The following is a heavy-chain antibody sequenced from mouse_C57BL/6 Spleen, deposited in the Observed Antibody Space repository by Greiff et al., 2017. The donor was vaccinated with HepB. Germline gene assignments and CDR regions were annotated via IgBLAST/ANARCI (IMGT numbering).Heavy chain of an antibody. Sequence: VQVVASGPGLVAPSQSLSIPCTVSGFSFTSYGVSWVRQPPGKGLEWLGVIWGDGSTNYHSALISRLSISKDNSKSQVFLKLNSLQTDDTATYYCAKGDDGTNDDAMDYWGQGTSVTVSS. D-gene: IGHD1-1*01. J-gene: IGHJ4*01. CDR3: AKGDDGTNDDAMDY. V-gene: IGHV2-3*01. CDR2: IWGDGST. CDR1: GFSFTSYG.